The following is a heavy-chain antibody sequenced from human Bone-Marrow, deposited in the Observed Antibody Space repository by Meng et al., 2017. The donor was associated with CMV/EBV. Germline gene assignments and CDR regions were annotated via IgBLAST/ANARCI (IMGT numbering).Heavy chain of an antibody. Sequence: FNCSSYAKSWVRQAPGKGLEWVSAISGSGGSTYYADSVKGRFTISRDNSKNTLYLQMNSLRAEDTAVYYCAKLEVVVITTSGRWFDPWGQGTLVTVSS. D-gene: IGHD3-22*01. V-gene: IGHV3-23*01. CDR3: AKLEVVVITTSGRWFDP. J-gene: IGHJ5*02. CDR2: ISGSGGST. CDR1: FNCSSYA.